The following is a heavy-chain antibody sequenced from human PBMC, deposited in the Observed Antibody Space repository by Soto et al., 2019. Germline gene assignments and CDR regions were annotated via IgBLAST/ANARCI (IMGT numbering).Heavy chain of an antibody. V-gene: IGHV3-30-3*01. D-gene: IGHD6-13*01. CDR1: GFSFSAYT. CDR2: ISFGGNSK. J-gene: IGHJ6*02. Sequence: QVQLVESGGGVVQPGRSLRLSCAASGFSFSAYTMHWVRQVPGKGLEWVAAISFGGNSKYYADSVKGRFTISRDNSDNTLYLQMNNLREDDTALYYCARAGYSSSQGDYFYGMDVWGQGTTVTVSS. CDR3: ARAGYSSSQGDYFYGMDV.